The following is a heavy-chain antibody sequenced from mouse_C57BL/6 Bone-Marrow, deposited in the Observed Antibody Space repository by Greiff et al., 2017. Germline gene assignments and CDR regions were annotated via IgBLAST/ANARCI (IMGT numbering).Heavy chain of an antibody. CDR3: SRRYYDYDGDWFAY. Sequence: QVQLQQSGAELARPGASVKLSCQASGYTFTSYGISWVKQRTGQGLEWIGEIYPRSGNPYYNETFKGKATLTADKYAITAYMELRSLTSEDSAVYFCSRRYYDYDGDWFAYWGQGTLVTVSA. CDR2: IYPRSGNP. D-gene: IGHD2-4*01. V-gene: IGHV1-81*01. CDR1: GYTFTSYG. J-gene: IGHJ3*01.